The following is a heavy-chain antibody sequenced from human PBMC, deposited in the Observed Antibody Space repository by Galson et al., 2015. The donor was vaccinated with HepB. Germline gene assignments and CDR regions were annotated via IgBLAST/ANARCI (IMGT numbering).Heavy chain of an antibody. J-gene: IGHJ4*02. V-gene: IGHV3-11*06. CDR1: GFTFSDYS. D-gene: IGHD3-16*01. CDR2: ISGSTTYT. CDR3: ARDLGAYDFFDY. Sequence: LRLSCAASGFTFSDYSMTWIRQAPGKGLEWVSYISGSTTYTNYAGSVKGRFTISRDNAKNSLYLQMNSLRAEDTAVYYCARDLGAYDFFDYWGQGTLVTVSS.